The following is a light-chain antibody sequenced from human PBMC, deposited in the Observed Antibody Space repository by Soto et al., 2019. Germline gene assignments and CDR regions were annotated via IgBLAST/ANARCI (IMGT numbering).Light chain of an antibody. V-gene: IGKV1-39*01. CDR1: QSISSW. CDR3: QKSYNTWT. CDR2: AAS. Sequence: DIQMTQSPSTLSASVGDRVTITCRASQSISSWLAWYQQKPGKAPKLLIYAASSLQSGVPPRFSGSGSGTDFTLTISSLQPEDFATYYCQKSYNTWTFGQGTKVDIK. J-gene: IGKJ1*01.